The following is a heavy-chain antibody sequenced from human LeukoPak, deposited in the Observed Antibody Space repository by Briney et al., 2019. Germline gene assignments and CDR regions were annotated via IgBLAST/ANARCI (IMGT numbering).Heavy chain of an antibody. Sequence: SQTLSLTCAISGDSVSSNSAAWNWIRQSPSRGLEWLGRTYYRSKWYNDYAVSVKSRITINPDASKNQFSLQLNSVTPEDTAVYYCARCAGIAARENWFDPWGQGTLVTVSS. CDR2: TYYRSKWYN. CDR1: GDSVSSNSAA. J-gene: IGHJ5*02. V-gene: IGHV6-1*01. CDR3: ARCAGIAARENWFDP. D-gene: IGHD6-6*01.